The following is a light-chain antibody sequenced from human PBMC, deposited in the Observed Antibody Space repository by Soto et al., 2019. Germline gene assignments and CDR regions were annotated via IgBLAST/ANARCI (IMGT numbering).Light chain of an antibody. J-gene: IGLJ3*02. CDR3: QSYDSSLSGWV. V-gene: IGLV1-40*01. CDR2: GNS. CDR1: RSNIGAGYD. Sequence: QSVLTQPPSVSGAPRQRVTISCTGSRSNIGAGYDVHWYQQLPGTAPKLLIYGNSNRPSGVPDRFSGSKSGTSASLAITGLQAEDEADYYRQSYDSSLSGWVFGGGTKLTVL.